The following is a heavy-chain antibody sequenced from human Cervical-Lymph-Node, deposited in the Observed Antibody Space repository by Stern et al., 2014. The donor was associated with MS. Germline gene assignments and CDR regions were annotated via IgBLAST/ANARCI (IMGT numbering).Heavy chain of an antibody. J-gene: IGHJ5*02. CDR1: GYTFTTYF. CDR3: AKTIRWFDP. Sequence: VQLVQSGAEVKKPGASVKVSCKASGYTFTTYFIHWVRQAPGQGLEWMGRINPQSGDTNYAQKFQGRVTMTRDTSINTAYMELTRLKSDDTAVYYCAKTIRWFDPWGQGTLVTVSS. D-gene: IGHD3-9*01. V-gene: IGHV1-2*06. CDR2: INPQSGDT.